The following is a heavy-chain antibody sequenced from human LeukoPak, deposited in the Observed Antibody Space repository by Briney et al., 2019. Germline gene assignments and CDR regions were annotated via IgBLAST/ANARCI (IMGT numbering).Heavy chain of an antibody. Sequence: SETLSLTCTVSGGSISSYYWSWIRQPPGKGLEWIGYIYYSGSTNYNPSLKGRVTISVDTSKNQFSLKLSSVTAADTAVYYCARGDVYYYGMDVWGQGTTVTVSS. CDR1: GGSISSYY. V-gene: IGHV4-59*01. CDR3: ARGDVYYYGMDV. CDR2: IYYSGST. J-gene: IGHJ6*02.